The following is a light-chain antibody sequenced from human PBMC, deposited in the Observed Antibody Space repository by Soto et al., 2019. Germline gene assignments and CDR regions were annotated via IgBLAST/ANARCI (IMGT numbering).Light chain of an antibody. CDR3: QQYNSYSRT. Sequence: DIQMTQSPSTLSASVGERVTITCRASQSSSSWLAWYQQKPGKAPKLLIYDASSLESGVPSRFSGSGSGTEFTLTISSLQPDDFATYYCQQYNSYSRTFGQGTKVDIK. V-gene: IGKV1-5*01. CDR2: DAS. CDR1: QSSSSW. J-gene: IGKJ1*01.